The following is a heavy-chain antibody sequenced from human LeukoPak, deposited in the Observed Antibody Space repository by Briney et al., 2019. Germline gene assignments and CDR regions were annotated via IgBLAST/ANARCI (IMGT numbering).Heavy chain of an antibody. D-gene: IGHD3-10*02. CDR2: IKTDGSIT. V-gene: IGHV3-74*01. Sequence: GGSLRLSCAASGFSFSVFWMHWVRQAPGKGPVWVSRIKTDGSITNYADSVKGRFTISRDNAKNSLYLQMNSLRAEDTAVYYCAELGITMIGGVWGKGTTVTISS. J-gene: IGHJ6*04. CDR3: AELGITMIGGV. CDR1: GFSFSVFW.